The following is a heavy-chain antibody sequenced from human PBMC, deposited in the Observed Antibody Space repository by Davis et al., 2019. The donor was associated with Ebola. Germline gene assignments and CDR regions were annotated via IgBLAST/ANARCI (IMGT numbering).Heavy chain of an antibody. CDR3: AKIPIAVVVAAEIDY. Sequence: GGSLRLSCAAYGFTFSNYAMSWVRQVPGKGLEWVSAISGSGRNTYYADSVKGRFTISRDNSKNTVFLEMNSMRPGDTAVYYCAKIPIAVVVAAEIDYWGQGTLVTVSS. CDR1: GFTFSNYA. D-gene: IGHD2-15*01. CDR2: ISGSGRNT. J-gene: IGHJ4*02. V-gene: IGHV3-23*01.